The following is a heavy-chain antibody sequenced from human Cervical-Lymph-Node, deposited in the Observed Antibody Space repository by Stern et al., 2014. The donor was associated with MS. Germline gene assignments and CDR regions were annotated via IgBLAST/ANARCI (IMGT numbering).Heavy chain of an antibody. V-gene: IGHV3-30*03. J-gene: IGHJ3*01. CDR2: ISKDGFSK. Sequence: VQLEESGGDVVQPGMSLTLSCAASGFTLNTYVVHWVRQAPGRGLEWGAAISKDGFSKYYVDSLKGRITISRDNSKTTVYLQMDSLTVEDTALFYCAREGHSSGRCGTFDVWGQGAMVTVSS. D-gene: IGHD6-19*01. CDR1: GFTLNTYV. CDR3: AREGHSSGRCGTFDV.